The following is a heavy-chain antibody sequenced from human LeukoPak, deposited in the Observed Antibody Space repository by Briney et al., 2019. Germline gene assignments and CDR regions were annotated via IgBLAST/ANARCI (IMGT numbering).Heavy chain of an antibody. J-gene: IGHJ4*02. CDR1: GGSVSSGRYY. CDR3: ARETTLTTHYFDY. Sequence: PSETLSLTCTVSGGSVSSGRYYWSWIRQHPGKGLEWIGYIYYSGSTYYNPSLKSRLTIPVDTSKNQFSLKLSSVTAADTAVYYCARETTLTTHYFDYRGQGILVTVSS. D-gene: IGHD4-11*01. CDR2: IYYSGST. V-gene: IGHV4-31*03.